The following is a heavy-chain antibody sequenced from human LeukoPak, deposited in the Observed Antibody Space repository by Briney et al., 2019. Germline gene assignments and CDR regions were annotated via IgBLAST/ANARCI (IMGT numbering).Heavy chain of an antibody. CDR1: GGTFSSYA. CDR3: AILGYCSSTSCYASYYYYYMDV. D-gene: IGHD2-2*01. V-gene: IGHV1-69*13. CDR2: IIPIFGTA. Sequence: SVKVSCKASGGTFSSYAISWVRQAPGQGLEWMGGIIPIFGTANYAQKFQGRVTITADESTSTAYMELSSLRSEDTAVYYCAILGYCSSTSCYASYYYYYMDVWGKGTTVTISS. J-gene: IGHJ6*03.